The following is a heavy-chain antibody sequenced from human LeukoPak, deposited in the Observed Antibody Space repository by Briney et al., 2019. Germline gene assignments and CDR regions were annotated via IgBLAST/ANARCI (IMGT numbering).Heavy chain of an antibody. D-gene: IGHD5-24*01. CDR1: GGSINSDY. Sequence: PSETLSLTCSVSGGSINSDYWNWIRQPPGKGLEWIGYIYHSGSTNYNPSLKSRVTISIDKSKKQFSLKLISVTAADTAIYYCARVGGMTTINNAAFDIWGQGSMVTVSS. CDR2: IYHSGST. CDR3: ARVGGMTTINNAAFDI. V-gene: IGHV4-59*01. J-gene: IGHJ3*02.